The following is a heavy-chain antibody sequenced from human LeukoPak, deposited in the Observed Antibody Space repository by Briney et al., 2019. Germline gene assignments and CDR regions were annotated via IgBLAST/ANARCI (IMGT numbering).Heavy chain of an antibody. D-gene: IGHD3-22*01. CDR3: ARSSGFGY. CDR1: GFTFTDYW. CDR2: VNQDGSEK. Sequence: GGSLRLSCTASGFTFTDYWMSWVRQAPGKGLEWVANVNQDGSEKHYVDSVQGRFTISRDNANNSVYLQMRSLRAEDSAVYYCARSSGFGYWGQGTLVTVSS. J-gene: IGHJ4*02. V-gene: IGHV3-7*01.